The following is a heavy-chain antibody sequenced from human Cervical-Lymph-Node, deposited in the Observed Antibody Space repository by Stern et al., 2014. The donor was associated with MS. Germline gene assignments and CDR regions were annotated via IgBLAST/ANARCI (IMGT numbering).Heavy chain of an antibody. Sequence: VQLVQSGAEVKKPGSSVKVSCKASGYTFSSYAINWVRQAPGQGLEWIGGGIPIFGTANYAQNFQGRVTITADESTRTASMELSSLRSEDTAVYYCARVHDTYGFGMDVWGQGTTVTVSS. D-gene: IGHD4-17*01. CDR2: GIPIFGTA. CDR1: GYTFSSYA. J-gene: IGHJ6*02. V-gene: IGHV1-69*01. CDR3: ARVHDTYGFGMDV.